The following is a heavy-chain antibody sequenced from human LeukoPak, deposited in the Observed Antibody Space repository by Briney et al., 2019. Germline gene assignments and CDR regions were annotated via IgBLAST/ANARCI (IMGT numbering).Heavy chain of an antibody. D-gene: IGHD6-13*01. CDR2: ISWNSGSI. CDR3: AKDLREGIAAAAGAYYYGMDV. CDR1: GFTFDDYA. Sequence: PGGSLRLSCTTSGFTFDDYAMHWVRQAPGKGLEWVSGISWNSGSIGYADSVKGRFTISRDNAKNSLYLQMNSLRAEDTALYYCAKDLREGIAAAAGAYYYGMDVWGQGTTGTVSS. J-gene: IGHJ6*02. V-gene: IGHV3-9*01.